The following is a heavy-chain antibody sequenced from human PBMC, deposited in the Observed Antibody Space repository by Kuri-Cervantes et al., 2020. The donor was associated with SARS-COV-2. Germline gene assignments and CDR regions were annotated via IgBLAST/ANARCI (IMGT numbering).Heavy chain of an antibody. CDR3: ARGTSSGITIFGVVITDNWFDP. CDR1: GYTFTSYY. J-gene: IGHJ5*02. D-gene: IGHD3-3*01. CDR2: INPSGGST. V-gene: IGHV1-46*01. Sequence: ASVKVSCKASGYTFTSYYMHWVRQAPGQGLGWMGIINPSGGSTSYAQKFQGRVTMTRDTSTSTVYMELSSLRSEDTAVYYCARGTSSGITIFGVVITDNWFDPWGQGTLVTVSS.